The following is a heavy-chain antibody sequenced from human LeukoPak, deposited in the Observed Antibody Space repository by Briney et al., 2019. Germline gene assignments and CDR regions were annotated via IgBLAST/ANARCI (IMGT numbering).Heavy chain of an antibody. V-gene: IGHV3-23*01. CDR1: GFTFSSYA. CDR2: ISGSGGST. Sequence: GGSLRLSCAASGFTFSSYAMSWVRQAPGKGLEWVSAISGSGGSTYYADSVKGRFTISRDNSKNTLYLQMNSLRAEDTAVYCCAKDTLPAAIRSGAFDIWGQGTMVTVSS. CDR3: AKDTLPAAIRSGAFDI. D-gene: IGHD2-2*01. J-gene: IGHJ3*02.